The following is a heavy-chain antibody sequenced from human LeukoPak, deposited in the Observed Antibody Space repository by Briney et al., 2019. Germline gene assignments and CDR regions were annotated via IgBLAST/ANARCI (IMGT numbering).Heavy chain of an antibody. CDR2: IYSGGNT. J-gene: IGHJ4*02. Sequence: SETLSLTCSVSDGSINSDTYYWGWIRQPPGKGLEWIASIYSGGNTFHNPSLKSRVTISLDTSKNQFSLKLTSVTAADTAVYYCARDQRSLFDVWGEGSLVIVSS. CDR3: ARDQRSLFDV. CDR1: DGSINSDTYY. V-gene: IGHV4-39*07. D-gene: IGHD1-26*01.